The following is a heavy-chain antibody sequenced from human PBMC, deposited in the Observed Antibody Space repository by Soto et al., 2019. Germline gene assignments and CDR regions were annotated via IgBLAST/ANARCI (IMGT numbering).Heavy chain of an antibody. CDR2: ISGRGDST. Sequence: EVQLLESGGGLVQPGGSLRLSCAASGFTFSNYAMSWVRQAPGKGLECVSAISGRGDSTYYADSVMGRFTISRDNTKNTLYLQMNSLRAEDTAVYYCAKALWSGLYEPRELDYWGQGTLVTVSS. D-gene: IGHD3-3*01. J-gene: IGHJ4*02. CDR1: GFTFSNYA. V-gene: IGHV3-23*01. CDR3: AKALWSGLYEPRELDY.